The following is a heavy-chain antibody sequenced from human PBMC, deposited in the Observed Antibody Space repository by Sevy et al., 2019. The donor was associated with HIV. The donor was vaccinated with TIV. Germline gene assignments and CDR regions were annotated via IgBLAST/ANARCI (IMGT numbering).Heavy chain of an antibody. CDR3: AKSPALGDAFDI. J-gene: IGHJ3*02. Sequence: GGSLRLSCAASGFTFSSYAMSWVRQAPGKGLEWVSAISGSGGSTYYVDSVKGRFTISRDNSKNTQYLQMNSLRAEDTAVYYCAKSPALGDAFDIWGQGTMVTVSS. V-gene: IGHV3-23*01. CDR2: ISGSGGST. CDR1: GFTFSSYA. D-gene: IGHD3-16*01.